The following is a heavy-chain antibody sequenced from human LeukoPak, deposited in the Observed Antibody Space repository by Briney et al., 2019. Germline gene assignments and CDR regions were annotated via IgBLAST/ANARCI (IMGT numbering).Heavy chain of an antibody. CDR2: IKQDGSEK. J-gene: IGHJ6*03. V-gene: IGHV3-7*01. CDR1: GFSFSSYW. D-gene: IGHD2-15*01. CDR3: ARGRFDCSGGSCYLYYYYYYMDV. Sequence: GGSLRLSCAASGFSFSSYWMSWVRQAPGKGLEWVANIKQDGSEKYYVDSVRGRFTISRDNANNSLYLQMNSLRAEDTAVYYCARGRFDCSGGSCYLYYYYYYMDVWGKGTTVTVSS.